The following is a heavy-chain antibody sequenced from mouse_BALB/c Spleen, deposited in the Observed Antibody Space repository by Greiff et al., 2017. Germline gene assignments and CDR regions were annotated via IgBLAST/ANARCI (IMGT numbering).Heavy chain of an antibody. V-gene: IGHV5-17*02. J-gene: IGHJ4*01. D-gene: IGHD2-1*01. CDR1: GFTFSSFG. Sequence: EVKLVESGGGLVQPGGSRKLSCAASGFTFSSFGMHWVRQAPEKGLEWVAYISSGSSTIYYADTVKGRFTISRDNPKNTLFLQMTSLRSEDTAMYYCARNYGNYPPYAMDYWGQGTSVTVSS. CDR3: ARNYGNYPPYAMDY. CDR2: ISSGSSTI.